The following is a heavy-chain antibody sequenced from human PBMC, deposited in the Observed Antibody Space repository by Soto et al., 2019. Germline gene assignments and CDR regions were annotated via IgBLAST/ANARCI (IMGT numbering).Heavy chain of an antibody. D-gene: IGHD6-19*01. CDR1: GDSMSSSCYY. V-gene: IGHV4-39*01. J-gene: IGHJ4*02. Sequence: SETLSLTCAVSGDSMSSSCYYWGWIRQPPGKGLEWIGSIYYSGSTYYNPSLQSRVAISVDTSKNQFSLKLKSVTAADTAIYYCARRTVNIRTFYSGLKTHCFDYWGQGAPVTVSS. CDR2: IYYSGST. CDR3: ARRTVNIRTFYSGLKTHCFDY.